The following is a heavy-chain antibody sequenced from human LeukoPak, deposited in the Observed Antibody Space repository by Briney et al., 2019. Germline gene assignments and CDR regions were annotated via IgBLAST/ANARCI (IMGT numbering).Heavy chain of an antibody. D-gene: IGHD3-9*01. V-gene: IGHV4-61*01. J-gene: IGHJ5*02. CDR3: ARDEVGYDILTGYYSTWFDP. CDR2: FYYRGST. Sequence: PSETLSLTCTVSGSSVSSGSYYWSWIRQPPGKGPEWIGYFYYRGSTKYNPSLKSRVAISVDTSKNQFSLKLSSVTAADTAVYYCARDEVGYDILTGYYSTWFDPWGQGTLVTVSS. CDR1: GSSVSSGSYY.